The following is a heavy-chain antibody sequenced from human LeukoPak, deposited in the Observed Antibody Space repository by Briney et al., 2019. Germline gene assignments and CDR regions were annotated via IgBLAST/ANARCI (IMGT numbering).Heavy chain of an antibody. J-gene: IGHJ6*03. Sequence: GRSLRLSCAASGFTFSSYAMHWVRQAPGKGLELVAVISYDGSNKYYADSVKGRFTISRDNSKNTLYLQMNSLRAGDTAVYYCARDRGGGHMDVWGKGTTVTISS. D-gene: IGHD2-15*01. CDR2: ISYDGSNK. V-gene: IGHV3-30*04. CDR1: GFTFSSYA. CDR3: ARDRGGGHMDV.